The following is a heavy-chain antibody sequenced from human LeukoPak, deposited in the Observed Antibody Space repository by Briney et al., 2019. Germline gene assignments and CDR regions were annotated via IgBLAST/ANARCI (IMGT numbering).Heavy chain of an antibody. Sequence: ASVKVSCKASGGTFSSYAVSWVRQAPGQGLEWMGGIIPIFGTANYAQKFQGRVTITADESTSTAYMELSSLRSGDTAVYYCARLAGFAEYQQIEGQDAFDIWGQGTMVTVSS. CDR1: GGTFSSYA. CDR2: IIPIFGTA. D-gene: IGHD3-10*01. CDR3: ARLAGFAEYQQIEGQDAFDI. J-gene: IGHJ3*02. V-gene: IGHV1-69*13.